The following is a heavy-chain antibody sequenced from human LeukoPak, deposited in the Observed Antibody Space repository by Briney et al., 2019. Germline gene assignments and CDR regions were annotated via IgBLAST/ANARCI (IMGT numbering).Heavy chain of an antibody. CDR1: GFTFSDHY. D-gene: IGHD3-3*01. CDR2: TRNKANSYTT. Sequence: GGSLRLSCAASGFTFSDHYMDWVRQAPGKGLEWVGRTRNKANSYTTEYAASVKGRFTISRDDSNNSLYLQMNSLKTEDTAVYYCARSYDFWSGYLDYWGQGTLVTVSS. V-gene: IGHV3-72*01. CDR3: ARSYDFWSGYLDY. J-gene: IGHJ4*02.